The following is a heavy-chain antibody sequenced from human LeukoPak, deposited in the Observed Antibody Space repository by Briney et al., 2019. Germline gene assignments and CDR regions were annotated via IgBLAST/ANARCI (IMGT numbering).Heavy chain of an antibody. V-gene: IGHV3-30*04. D-gene: IGHD3-10*01. CDR3: ARDPYGSGSYCPGDY. CDR1: GFIFRSYA. CDR2: ISYDGSNK. Sequence: GGSLRLSCAASGFIFRSYAMHWVRQAPGKGLEWVAVISYDGSNKYYADSVKGRFTISRDNSKNTLYPQMNSLRPEDTAVYYCARDPYGSGSYCPGDYWGQGTLVTVSS. J-gene: IGHJ4*02.